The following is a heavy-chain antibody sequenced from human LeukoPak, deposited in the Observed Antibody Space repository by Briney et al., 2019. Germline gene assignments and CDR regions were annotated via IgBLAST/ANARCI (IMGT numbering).Heavy chain of an antibody. CDR3: ARGVWFGDDY. D-gene: IGHD3-10*01. Sequence: SETLSLTCTVSGGSISSYYRSWIRQPPGKGLEWIGYIYYSGSTNYNLSLKSRVTISVDTSKNQFSLKLSSVTAADTAVYYCARGVWFGDDYWGQGTLVTVSS. CDR1: GGSISSYY. V-gene: IGHV4-59*01. CDR2: IYYSGST. J-gene: IGHJ4*02.